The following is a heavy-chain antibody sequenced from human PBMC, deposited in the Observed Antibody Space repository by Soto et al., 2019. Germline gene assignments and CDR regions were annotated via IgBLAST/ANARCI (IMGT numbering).Heavy chain of an antibody. CDR2: ISYDGSNK. CDR1: GFTFSSYA. J-gene: IGHJ6*02. CDR3: ARDLGAHRFLEWLNYTRYYYYYYGMDV. D-gene: IGHD3-3*01. Sequence: GGSLRLSCAASGFTFSSYAMHWVRQAPGKGLEWVAVISYDGSNKYYADSVKGRFTISRDNSKNTLYLQMNSLRAEDTAVYYCARDLGAHRFLEWLNYTRYYYYYYGMDVWGQGTTVTVSS. V-gene: IGHV3-30-3*01.